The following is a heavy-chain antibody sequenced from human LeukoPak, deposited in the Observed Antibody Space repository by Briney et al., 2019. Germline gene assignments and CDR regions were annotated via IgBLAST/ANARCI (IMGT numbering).Heavy chain of an antibody. CDR1: GGSISSYY. D-gene: IGHD5-18*01. Sequence: SETLSLTCTVSGGSISSYYWSWIRQPAGKGLEWIGRTYSSGYTNYNPSLKSRVTMSVDTSKNQFSLKLSSVTAADTAVYYCARVAAMSTHDAFDIWGQGIMVTVSS. CDR3: ARVAAMSTHDAFDI. CDR2: TYSSGYT. J-gene: IGHJ3*02. V-gene: IGHV4-4*07.